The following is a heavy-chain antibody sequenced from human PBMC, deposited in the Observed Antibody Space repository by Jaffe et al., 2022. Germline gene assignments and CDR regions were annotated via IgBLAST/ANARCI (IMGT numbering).Heavy chain of an antibody. CDR3: TRDFGYCSGGSCYGRSYYYYYYMDV. CDR2: IRSKAYGGTT. CDR1: GFTFGDYA. J-gene: IGHJ6*03. V-gene: IGHV3-49*03. D-gene: IGHD2-15*01. Sequence: EVQLVESGGGLVQPGRSLRLSCTASGFTFGDYAMSWFRQAPGKGLEWVGFIRSKAYGGTTEYAASVKGRFTISRDDSKSIAYLQMNSLKTEDTAVYYCTRDFGYCSGGSCYGRSYYYYYYMDVWGKGTTVTVSS.